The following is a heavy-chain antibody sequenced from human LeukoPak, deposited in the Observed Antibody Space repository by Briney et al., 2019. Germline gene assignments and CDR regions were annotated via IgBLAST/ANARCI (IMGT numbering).Heavy chain of an antibody. CDR2: ISYDGSNK. J-gene: IGHJ4*02. V-gene: IGHV3-30*03. CDR1: GFTFSSYG. D-gene: IGHD6-19*01. Sequence: PGRSLRLSCAASGFTFSSYGMHWVRQAPGKGLEWVAVISYDGSNKYYADSVKGRFTISRDNSKNTLYLQMNSLRAEDTALYYCATAVAGGFDYWGQGTLVTVSS. CDR3: ATAVAGGFDY.